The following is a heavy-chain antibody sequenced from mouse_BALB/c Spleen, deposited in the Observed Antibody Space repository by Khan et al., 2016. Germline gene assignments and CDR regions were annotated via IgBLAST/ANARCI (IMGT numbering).Heavy chain of an antibody. CDR3: ARGDYDGTYYGMDY. CDR1: GYSITNDYA. V-gene: IGHV3-2*02. CDR2: ITYSGST. Sequence: EVQLQESGPGLVKPSQSLSLTCTVTGYSITNDYAWNWIRQFPGNKLEWMGYITYSGSTSYNPSLSSRISITRDTSKNQFFLQLSSVTTEDTATYYCARGDYDGTYYGMDYWGQGTSVTFSS. J-gene: IGHJ4*01. D-gene: IGHD2-4*01.